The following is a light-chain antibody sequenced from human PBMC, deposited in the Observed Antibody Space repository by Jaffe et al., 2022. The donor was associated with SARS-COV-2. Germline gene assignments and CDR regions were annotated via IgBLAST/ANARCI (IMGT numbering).Light chain of an antibody. CDR1: QSINNY. Sequence: DIQMTQSPSTLSAPVGDRVTITCRASQSINNYLAWYQQKPGKAPKLLIYKASTLETGVPSRFTGSGSGTEFTLTITAVQPDDFATYYCQQYNDYSWAFGQGTKLEIK. J-gene: IGKJ1*01. V-gene: IGKV1-5*03. CDR2: KAS. CDR3: QQYNDYSWA.